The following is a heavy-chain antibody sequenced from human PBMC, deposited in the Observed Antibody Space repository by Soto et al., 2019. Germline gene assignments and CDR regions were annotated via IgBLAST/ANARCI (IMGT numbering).Heavy chain of an antibody. V-gene: IGHV1-8*01. CDR1: GYTFTDYD. D-gene: IGHD2-15*01. J-gene: IGHJ5*02. CDR3: ARVAVAARPRWYNWFAP. CDR2: TNPNSGET. Sequence: QEQLVQSGAEVKKPGASVKVSCKTSGYTFTDYDINWVRQATGQGLGWIGWTNPNSGETGYAQKFQGRVTMTRSASLSTAYLELSSLRSEDTAVYYCARVAVAARPRWYNWFAPWGEVSLVTVS.